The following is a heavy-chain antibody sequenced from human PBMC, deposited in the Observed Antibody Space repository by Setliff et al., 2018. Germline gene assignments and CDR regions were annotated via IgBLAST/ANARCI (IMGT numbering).Heavy chain of an antibody. V-gene: IGHV1-18*01. CDR2: ISAYNGNT. J-gene: IGHJ4*02. CDR1: GYTFTSYG. D-gene: IGHD3-22*01. Sequence: ASVKVSCKASGYTFTSYGISWVRQAPGQGLEWMGWISAYNGNTNYAQKLQGRVTMTTDTSTSTAYMELRSLRSDDTAVYYCARDSSGYYRDYLDYWGQGTLVTVSS. CDR3: ARDSSGYYRDYLDY.